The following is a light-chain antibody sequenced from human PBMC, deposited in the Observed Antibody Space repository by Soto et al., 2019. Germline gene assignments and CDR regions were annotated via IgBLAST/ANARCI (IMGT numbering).Light chain of an antibody. CDR2: AAS. CDR1: QSISSY. J-gene: IGKJ3*01. CDR3: QQSYS. V-gene: IGKV1-39*01. Sequence: DIQMTQSPSSLSASVGDRVTITCRASQSISSYLNWYQQKPGKATKLLIYAASSLQSGVPSRFSGSGSGPECTLPISSLQPEDFASYYCQQSYSFGPGTKVYLK.